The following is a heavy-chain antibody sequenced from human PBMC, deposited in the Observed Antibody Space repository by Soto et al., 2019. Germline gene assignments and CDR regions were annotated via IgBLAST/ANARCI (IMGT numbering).Heavy chain of an antibody. V-gene: IGHV3-30-3*01. CDR3: ARHCVGYCVNGVCRWPYFYYGMDV. J-gene: IGHJ6*02. CDR2: ISNDGSNK. CDR1: GFTFSDHA. D-gene: IGHD2-8*01. Sequence: QVQLVESGGGVVQPGGSLRLSCAASGFTFSDHAMYWVRQAPGKGLEWVAVISNDGSNKYNADSVKGRFTISRDNSKDTLYLQINSLRVEDTAVYYCARHCVGYCVNGVCRWPYFYYGMDVWGQGTTVTVSS.